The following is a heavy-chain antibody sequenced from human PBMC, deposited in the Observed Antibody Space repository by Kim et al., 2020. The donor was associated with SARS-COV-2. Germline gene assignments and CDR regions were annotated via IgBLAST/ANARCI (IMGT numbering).Heavy chain of an antibody. D-gene: IGHD3-22*01. CDR3: ARFRMDYYDSREDY. V-gene: IGHV4-39*01. J-gene: IGHJ4*02. Sequence: NPALKSRVTISVDTSKNQFSLKLSSVTAADTAVYYCARFRMDYYDSREDYWGQGTLVTVSS.